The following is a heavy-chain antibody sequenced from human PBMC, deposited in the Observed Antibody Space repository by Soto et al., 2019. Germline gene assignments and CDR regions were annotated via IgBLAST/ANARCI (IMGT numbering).Heavy chain of an antibody. CDR1: GYTFTSYG. Sequence: ASVKVSCKASGYTFTSYGISWVRQAPGQGLEWMGWISAYNGNTNYAQKLQGRVTMTTDTSTSTAYMELRSLRSDDTAVYYCARALKKYYDFWSGYFNQFDYWGQGTLVTVSS. CDR3: ARALKKYYDFWSGYFNQFDY. CDR2: ISAYNGNT. V-gene: IGHV1-18*01. J-gene: IGHJ4*02. D-gene: IGHD3-3*01.